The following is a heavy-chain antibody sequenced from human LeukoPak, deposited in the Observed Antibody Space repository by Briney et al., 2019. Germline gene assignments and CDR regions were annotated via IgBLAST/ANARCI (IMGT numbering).Heavy chain of an antibody. J-gene: IGHJ3*02. CDR2: ISGSGGST. CDR1: GFTFSSYA. D-gene: IGHD3-10*01. Sequence: GGSLRLSCAASGFTFSSYAMRGVRQAPGRGLVGVSAISGSGGSTYYADSVKGRFTISRDNSKTTLYRQMNSLRAEDTAVYYCAKLLLWKIYDSFDIWGQGTMVTVSS. V-gene: IGHV3-23*01. CDR3: AKLLLWKIYDSFDI.